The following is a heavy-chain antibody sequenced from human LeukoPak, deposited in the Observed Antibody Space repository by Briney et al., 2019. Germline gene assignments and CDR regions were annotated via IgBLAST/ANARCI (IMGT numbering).Heavy chain of an antibody. CDR1: GDSISSGSYY. CDR2: IYYSGST. D-gene: IGHD2-15*01. Sequence: SQTLSLTCTVSGDSISSGSYYWSWIRQPPGKGLEWIGYIYYSGSTNYNPSLKSRVTISVDTSKNQFSLKLSSVTAADTAVYYCARNQKCSGGSCYQNYYYYYMDVWGKGTTVTISS. CDR3: ARNQKCSGGSCYQNYYYYYMDV. V-gene: IGHV4-61*01. J-gene: IGHJ6*03.